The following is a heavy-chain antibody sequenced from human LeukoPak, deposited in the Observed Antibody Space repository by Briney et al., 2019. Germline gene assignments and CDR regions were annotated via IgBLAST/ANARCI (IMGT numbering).Heavy chain of an antibody. CDR1: GGSISSGGYS. CDR3: ARGGIAVAGNIDY. CDR2: IYHSGST. V-gene: IGHV4-30-2*01. D-gene: IGHD6-19*01. J-gene: IGHJ4*02. Sequence: SQTLPLTCAVSGGSISSGGYSWSWIRQPPGKGLEWIGYIYHSGSTYYNPSLKSRVTISVDRSKNQFSLKLSSVTAADTAVYYCARGGIAVAGNIDYWGQGTLVTVSS.